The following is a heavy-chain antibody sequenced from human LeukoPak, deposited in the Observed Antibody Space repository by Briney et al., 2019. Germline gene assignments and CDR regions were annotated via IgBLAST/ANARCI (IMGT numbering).Heavy chain of an antibody. CDR3: TGHDYYDSSGYWPFDY. V-gene: IGHV3-15*01. CDR1: GFTFSNAW. J-gene: IGHJ4*02. CDR2: IKSKTDGGTT. D-gene: IGHD3-22*01. Sequence: PGGSLRLSCAASGFTFSNAWMSWVRQAPGKGLEWVGRIKSKTDGGTTDYAAPVKGRFTISRDDSKNTLYLQMNSLKTEDTAVYYCTGHDYYDSSGYWPFDYWGQGTLVTASS.